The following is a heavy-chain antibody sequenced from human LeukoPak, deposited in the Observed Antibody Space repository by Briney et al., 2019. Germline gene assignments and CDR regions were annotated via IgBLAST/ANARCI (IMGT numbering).Heavy chain of an antibody. J-gene: IGHJ4*02. CDR2: ISAYNGNT. D-gene: IGHD2-2*01. V-gene: IGHV1-18*04. CDR1: GYTFTGYY. Sequence: VASVKVSCKASGYTFTGYYMHRVRQAPGQGLEWMGWISAYNGNTNYAQKLQGRVTMTTDTSTSTAYMELRSLRSDDTAVYYCARTGSTSCLGYWGQGTLVTVSS. CDR3: ARTGSTSCLGY.